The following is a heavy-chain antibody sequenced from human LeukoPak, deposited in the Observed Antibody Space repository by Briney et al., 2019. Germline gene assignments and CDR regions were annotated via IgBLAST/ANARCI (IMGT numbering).Heavy chain of an antibody. V-gene: IGHV4-39*01. Sequence: SETLSLTCTVSGGSISSYYWGWIRQPPGKGLEWIGSIYYSGSTYYNPSLKSRVTISVDTSKNQFSLKLSSVTAADTAVYYCARGRITMIVVDYWGRGTLVTVSS. CDR1: GGSISSYY. CDR3: ARGRITMIVVDY. J-gene: IGHJ4*02. CDR2: IYYSGST. D-gene: IGHD3-22*01.